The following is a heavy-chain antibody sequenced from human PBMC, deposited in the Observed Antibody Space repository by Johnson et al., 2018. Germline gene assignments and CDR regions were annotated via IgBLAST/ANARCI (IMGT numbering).Heavy chain of an antibody. D-gene: IGHD3-16*01. V-gene: IGHV4-59*01. CDR1: GDSIRRFY. J-gene: IGHJ3*02. CDR2: ISESGNP. CDR3: ARRVHLGAFDI. Sequence: QVQLQESGPGLVKPSETLSPTCPVSGDSIRRFYCSWIRRPPGKGLEWMGYISESGNPNYNPSLTTRALISIEPSKYQFFLSLTSVTPPDTAIYYCARRVHLGAFDIWGQGTVVTVSS.